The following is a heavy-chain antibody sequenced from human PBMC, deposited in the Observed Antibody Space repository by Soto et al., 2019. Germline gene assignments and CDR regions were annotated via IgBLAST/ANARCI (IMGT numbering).Heavy chain of an antibody. V-gene: IGHV3-9*01. CDR3: AKTAADQFDY. CDR2: ISWNSGSI. D-gene: IGHD2-2*01. CDR1: GFTFDDYA. J-gene: IGHJ4*02. Sequence: EVQLVESGGGLVQPGRSLRLSCAASGFTFDDYAMHWVRQAPGKGLEWVSGISWNSGSIGYADSVKGRFTISRDNAKNPLDPQMNRLRGEDTALYYCAKTAADQFDYWGQGTLVTVSS.